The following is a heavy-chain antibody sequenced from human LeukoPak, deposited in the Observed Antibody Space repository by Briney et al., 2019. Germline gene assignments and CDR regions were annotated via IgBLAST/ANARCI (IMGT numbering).Heavy chain of an antibody. J-gene: IGHJ3*02. D-gene: IGHD6-19*01. V-gene: IGHV1-18*01. CDR3: AKGYSSGWYEDAFDI. CDR1: GYTFTSYG. CDR2: ISAYNGNT. Sequence: ASVTVSCKASGYTFTSYGISWVRQAPGQGLEWMGWISAYNGNTNYAQKLQGRVTMTTDTSTSTAYMELRSLRSDDAAVYYCAKGYSSGWYEDAFDIWGQGTMVTVSS.